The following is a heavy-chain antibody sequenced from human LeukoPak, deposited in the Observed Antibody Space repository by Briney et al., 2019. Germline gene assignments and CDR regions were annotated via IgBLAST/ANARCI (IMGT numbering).Heavy chain of an antibody. CDR2: ISSSGSTI. J-gene: IGHJ5*02. Sequence: PGGSLRLSCAASGFTFSDYFMSWIRQAPGKGLEWVSYISSSGSTIYYADSVKGRFTISRDNSKNTLYLQMNSLRAEDTAVYYCAKPAYGKGNWFDPWGQGTLVTVSS. CDR3: AKPAYGKGNWFDP. V-gene: IGHV3-11*01. D-gene: IGHD4-17*01. CDR1: GFTFSDYF.